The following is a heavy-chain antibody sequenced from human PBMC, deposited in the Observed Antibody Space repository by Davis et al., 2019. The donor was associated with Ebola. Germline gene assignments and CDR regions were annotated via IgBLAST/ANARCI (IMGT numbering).Heavy chain of an antibody. Sequence: HTGGSLRLSCAASGFSFSSHEMHWVRQSPGKGLEWVSYITSSGGTAMYADSMKGRFTISRDNAKNTLYLQMNSLRAEDTAVYYCARERPAAIYYYYGMDVWGQGTTVTVSS. J-gene: IGHJ6*02. CDR2: ITSSGGTA. D-gene: IGHD2-2*02. CDR1: GFSFSSHE. CDR3: ARERPAAIYYYYGMDV. V-gene: IGHV3-74*03.